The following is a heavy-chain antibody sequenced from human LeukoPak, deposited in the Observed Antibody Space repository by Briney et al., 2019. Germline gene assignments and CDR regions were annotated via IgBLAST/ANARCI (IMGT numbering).Heavy chain of an antibody. J-gene: IGHJ4*02. CDR1: GDSINSLDL. CDR2: IKQDGSAK. V-gene: IGHV3-7*03. CDR3: ARDNGWSADF. Sequence: GTLSLTCTVSGDSINSLDLWSWVRQAPGKGLEWVANIKQDGSAKPYVDSVKGRFTISRDNAKNSLFLQMNSLRAEDTAVYYCARDNGWSADFWGQGTLVTVSS. D-gene: IGHD2-15*01.